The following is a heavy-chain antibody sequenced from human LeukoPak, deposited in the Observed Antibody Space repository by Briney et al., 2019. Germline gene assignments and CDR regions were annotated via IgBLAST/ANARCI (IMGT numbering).Heavy chain of an antibody. V-gene: IGHV4-39*02. CDR1: GDSISRSTYY. CDR3: ARSSGTGTFSY. Sequence: SETLSLTCTVSGDSISRSTYYWAWIRQPPGKGLEWIGSVYYGRSPYFNPSLESRATISVDTSKNHFSLKMSPVTAADTAVYYCARSSGTGTFSYWGQGTLVTVSS. J-gene: IGHJ4*02. D-gene: IGHD6-25*01. CDR2: VYYGRSP.